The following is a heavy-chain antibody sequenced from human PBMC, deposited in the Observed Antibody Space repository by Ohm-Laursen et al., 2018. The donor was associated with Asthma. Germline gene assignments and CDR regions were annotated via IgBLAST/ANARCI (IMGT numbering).Heavy chain of an antibody. Sequence: SLRLSCTASGYTFSRYSIHWVRQIPGQGLEWVASISTASRFIYYADSVRGRFTTTRDNAMSSVYLQMNSLRAEDTALYYCARNGQEWELPGREDSLDHWGEGTLVTVSS. V-gene: IGHV3-21*01. J-gene: IGHJ1*01. CDR3: ARNGQEWELPGREDSLDH. CDR1: GYTFSRYS. CDR2: ISTASRFI. D-gene: IGHD1-26*01.